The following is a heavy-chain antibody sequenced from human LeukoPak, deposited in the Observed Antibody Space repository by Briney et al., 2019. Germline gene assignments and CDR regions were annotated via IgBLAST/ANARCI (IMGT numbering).Heavy chain of an antibody. CDR2: ISYDGNNK. CDR3: SKDIRYFDWLLFD. Sequence: GGSLRLSCAASGFTFSSYAMHWVRQAPGKGLEWVAVISYDGNNKYYADSVKGRFIISRDNSKNTLYLQMNSLRAEDTAVYYCSKDIRYFDWLLFDWGQGTLVTVSS. J-gene: IGHJ4*02. V-gene: IGHV3-30*04. D-gene: IGHD3-9*01. CDR1: GFTFSSYA.